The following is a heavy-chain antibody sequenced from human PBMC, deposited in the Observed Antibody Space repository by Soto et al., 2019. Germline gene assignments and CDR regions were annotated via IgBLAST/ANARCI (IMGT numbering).Heavy chain of an antibody. V-gene: IGHV1-69*02. CDR3: ASSYGSGYRAFDY. D-gene: IGHD3-10*01. CDR1: GDTFTFYS. CDR2: ISPILSMS. Sequence: QVQLVQSGAEVKKPGSSVRVSCKASGDTFTFYSINWVRQAPGLGLEWMGRISPILSMSNYAQRFQGRVTMTADKSTSTAYMELSSLRSEDTAMYYCASSYGSGYRAFDYWGQGALVTVSS. J-gene: IGHJ4*02.